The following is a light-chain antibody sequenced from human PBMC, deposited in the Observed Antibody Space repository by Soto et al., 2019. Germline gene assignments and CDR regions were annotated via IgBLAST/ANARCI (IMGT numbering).Light chain of an antibody. V-gene: IGLV4-69*01. CDR3: QTWGTGMGV. J-gene: IGLJ3*02. CDR1: SGHSSYA. Sequence: QPVLTQSPSASASLGASVKLTCTLSSGHSSYAIAWHQQQPEKGPRYLMKLNSDGSHNKGDGIPDRFSGSSSGAERYLTISRLQSEDEADYYCQTWGTGMGVFGGGTKVTVL. CDR2: LNSDGSH.